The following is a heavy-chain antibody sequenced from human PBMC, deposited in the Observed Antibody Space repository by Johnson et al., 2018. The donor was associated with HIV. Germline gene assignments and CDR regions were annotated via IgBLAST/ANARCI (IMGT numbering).Heavy chain of an antibody. CDR1: GFTFSRYW. Sequence: EVQLVESGGGLVQPWGSLRLSCSASGFTFSRYWMHWVRQAPGKGLVWVSRINSDGSSTSYADSVKGRFTISRDNAKNTLYLQMNSLRAEDTAVYYCASFWATGAFDIWGQGTMVTVSS. D-gene: IGHD3-10*01. CDR2: INSDGSST. V-gene: IGHV3-74*01. CDR3: ASFWATGAFDI. J-gene: IGHJ3*02.